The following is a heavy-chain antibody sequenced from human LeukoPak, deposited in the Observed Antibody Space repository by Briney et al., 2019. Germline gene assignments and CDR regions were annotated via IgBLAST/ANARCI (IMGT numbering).Heavy chain of an antibody. V-gene: IGHV5-10-1*01. J-gene: IGHJ3*02. CDR3: ARHGPQYYYGSGSYYNGAFDI. Sequence: GESLRISRKGSGYSFTSYWISWVRQMPGKGLEWMGRIDPSDSYTNYSPSFQGHVTISADKSISTAYLQWSSLKASDTAMYYCARHGPQYYYGSGSYYNGAFDIWGQGTMVTVSS. CDR1: GYSFTSYW. D-gene: IGHD3-10*01. CDR2: IDPSDSYT.